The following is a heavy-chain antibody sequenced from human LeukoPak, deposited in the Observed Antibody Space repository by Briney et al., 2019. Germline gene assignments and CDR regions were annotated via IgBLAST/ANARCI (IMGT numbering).Heavy chain of an antibody. CDR2: INPNSGGT. V-gene: IGHV1-2*02. Sequence: SVTVSCKGSGYTFIDYHIHWVRQAPGQGLEWMGWINPNSGGTIYAQKFQGRVTMTRDTSINTAYMELSRLTSDDAAMYYCARVSCSGGTCYDLGWFDSWGQGTLVSVSS. J-gene: IGHJ5*01. D-gene: IGHD2-15*01. CDR3: ARVSCSGGTCYDLGWFDS. CDR1: GYTFIDYH.